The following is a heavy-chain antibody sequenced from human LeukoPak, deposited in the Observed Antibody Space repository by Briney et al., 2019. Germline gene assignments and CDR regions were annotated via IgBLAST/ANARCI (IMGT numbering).Heavy chain of an antibody. V-gene: IGHV3-9*01. J-gene: IGHJ4*02. Sequence: SGRSLRLSCAASGFIFDDYAMHWVRHAPGKGLEWVSGISWNSGSIGYADSVKGRFTISRDNAKNSLYLQMNSLRAEDTALYYCAKDRDYSSSGASVDYWGQGTLVTVSS. CDR3: AKDRDYSSSGASVDY. D-gene: IGHD6-6*01. CDR2: ISWNSGSI. CDR1: GFIFDDYA.